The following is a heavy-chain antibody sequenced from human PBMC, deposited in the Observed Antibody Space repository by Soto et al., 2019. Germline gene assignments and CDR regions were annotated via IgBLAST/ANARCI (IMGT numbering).Heavy chain of an antibody. Sequence: EVQLVESGGGLVKPGGSLRLSCAASGFTFSSYSMNWVRQAPGKGLEWVSSISSSSSYIYYADSVKGRFTISRDNAKNSLYLQMNSLRAEDTAVYYCARVNYYDSSGYYSFDYCGQGTLVTVSS. V-gene: IGHV3-21*01. CDR2: ISSSSSYI. J-gene: IGHJ4*02. CDR3: ARVNYYDSSGYYSFDY. D-gene: IGHD3-22*01. CDR1: GFTFSSYS.